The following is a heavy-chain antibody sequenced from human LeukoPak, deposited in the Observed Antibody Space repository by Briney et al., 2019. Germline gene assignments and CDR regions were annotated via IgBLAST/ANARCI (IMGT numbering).Heavy chain of an antibody. Sequence: GGSLRLSCAASGFTVSSNYMTWVRQAPGKGLEWVSIIYSGGSTSYADSVKGRFTISRDNSKNALYLQMNSLRAEDTAVYYCARDVVGATYFDWGQGTLVTVSS. CDR1: GFTVSSNY. V-gene: IGHV3-53*01. CDR3: ARDVVGATYFD. CDR2: IYSGGST. J-gene: IGHJ4*02. D-gene: IGHD1-26*01.